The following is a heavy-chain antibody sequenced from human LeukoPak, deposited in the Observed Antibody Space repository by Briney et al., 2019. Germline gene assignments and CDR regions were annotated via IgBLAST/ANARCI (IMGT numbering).Heavy chain of an antibody. CDR1: GFTFSSYA. CDR2: IKQDGSEK. Sequence: GGSLRLSCAASGFTFSSYAMSWVRQSPGKGLEWVANIKQDGSEKYYVDSVKGRFTISRDNAKNSLYLQMNSLRDDDTAVYYCARVRYSSGWYKGDWGQGTLVTVSS. D-gene: IGHD6-19*01. J-gene: IGHJ4*02. V-gene: IGHV3-7*04. CDR3: ARVRYSSGWYKGD.